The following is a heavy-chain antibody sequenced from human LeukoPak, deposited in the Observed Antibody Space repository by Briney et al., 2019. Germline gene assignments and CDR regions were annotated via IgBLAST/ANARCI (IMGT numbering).Heavy chain of an antibody. Sequence: GGSLRLSCAASGFTFSDYYMSWIRQAPGKGLEWVSYISSSGSTIYYADSVKGRFTISRDNSKNTLYLQMNSLRAEDTAVYYCAKDNQGRITIFGVAPGWSDPWGQGTLVTVSS. J-gene: IGHJ5*02. CDR1: GFTFSDYY. CDR2: ISSSGSTI. D-gene: IGHD3-3*01. V-gene: IGHV3-11*01. CDR3: AKDNQGRITIFGVAPGWSDP.